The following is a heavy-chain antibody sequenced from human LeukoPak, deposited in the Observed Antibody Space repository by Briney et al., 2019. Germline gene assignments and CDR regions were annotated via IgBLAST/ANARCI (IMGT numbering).Heavy chain of an antibody. D-gene: IGHD2-15*01. V-gene: IGHV4-38-2*02. CDR3: AREYCSGGSCYRAFDI. CDR1: GYSFSSGYY. Sequence: PSGTLSLTCAVSGYSFSSGYYWGWIRQPPGKGLGWIGIIYHSGSTYYNPSLKSRVTISVDTSKNQFSLKLSSVTAADTAVYYCAREYCSGGSCYRAFDIWGQGTMVTVSS. J-gene: IGHJ3*02. CDR2: IYHSGST.